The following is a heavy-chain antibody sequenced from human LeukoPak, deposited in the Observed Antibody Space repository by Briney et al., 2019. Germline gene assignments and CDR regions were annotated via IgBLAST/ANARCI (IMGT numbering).Heavy chain of an antibody. CDR1: GFTFDDSG. CDR2: INWSGGST. CDR3: ARGGPHNGYNYNWIDY. Sequence: PGGSLRLSCAASGFTFDDSGMSWVRQAPGKGLEWVSGINWSGGSTGYADSVKGRFTISRDNAKNSLYLQMNSLRAEDTALYYCARGGPHNGYNYNWIDYWGQGTLVTVSS. V-gene: IGHV3-20*04. J-gene: IGHJ4*02. D-gene: IGHD5-24*01.